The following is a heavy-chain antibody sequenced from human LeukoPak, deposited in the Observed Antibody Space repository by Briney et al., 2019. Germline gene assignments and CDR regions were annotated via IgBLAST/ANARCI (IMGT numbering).Heavy chain of an antibody. J-gene: IGHJ4*02. V-gene: IGHV3-74*01. CDR2: INSDGSST. CDR1: GFTFSSYW. Sequence: LPGGSLRLSCAASGFTFSSYWMHWVRQAPGKGLVWVSRINSDGSSTSYADSVEGRFTISRDNAKNTLYLQMNSLRAEDTAVYYCASITMTPTRDYWGQGTLVTVSS. D-gene: IGHD3-22*01. CDR3: ASITMTPTRDY.